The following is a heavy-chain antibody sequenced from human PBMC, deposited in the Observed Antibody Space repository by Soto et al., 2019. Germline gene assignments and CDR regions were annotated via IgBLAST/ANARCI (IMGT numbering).Heavy chain of an antibody. CDR1: GYTFTSYC. CDR3: AKWGITGTIGGVSY. D-gene: IGHD1-7*01. V-gene: IGHV1-18*01. Sequence: ASVKVSCKASGYTFTSYCISWVRQAPVQGLEWMGWISAYNGNTNYAQKLQGRVTMTTDTSTSTAYMELRSLRSDDTAVYYCAKWGITGTIGGVSYWGQGTLVTVSS. J-gene: IGHJ4*02. CDR2: ISAYNGNT.